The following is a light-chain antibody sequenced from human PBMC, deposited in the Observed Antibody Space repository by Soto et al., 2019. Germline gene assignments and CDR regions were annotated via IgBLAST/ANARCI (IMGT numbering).Light chain of an antibody. CDR1: QSVSSSY. J-gene: IGKJ1*01. V-gene: IGKV1-27*01. Sequence: TQSPGTLSLSPGERATLSCRASQSVSSSYLAWYQQKPGKLPELLIYGAFNLQSGVPSRFSGSGSGTDFTLTITSLQPEDVATYYCQKYDNAPWTFGQGTKVEIK. CDR2: GAF. CDR3: QKYDNAPWT.